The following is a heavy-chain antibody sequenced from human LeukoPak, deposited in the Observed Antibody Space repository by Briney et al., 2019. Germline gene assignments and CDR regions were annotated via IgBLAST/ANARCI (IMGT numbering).Heavy chain of an antibody. CDR3: ASLRITMIVVVISD. CDR2: INHSGST. CDR1: GGSFSGYY. D-gene: IGHD3-22*01. Sequence: SETLSLTCAVYGGSFSGYYWSWIRQPPGKGLEWIGEINHSGSTYYNPSLKSRVTISVDTSKNQFSLKLSSVTAADTAVYYCASLRITMIVVVISDWGQGTLVTVSS. J-gene: IGHJ4*02. V-gene: IGHV4-34*01.